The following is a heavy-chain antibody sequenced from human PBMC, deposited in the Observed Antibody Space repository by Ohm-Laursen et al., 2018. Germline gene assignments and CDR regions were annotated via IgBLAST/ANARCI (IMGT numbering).Heavy chain of an antibody. Sequence: GSLRLSCAASGFTFSNYAMNWVRQAPGKGLEWVSGITSGGSTHYADSVKGRFAISRDNSKNTLYVQMNSLRAEDTAVYYCARGVTGNFDYWGQGTLVTVSS. CDR3: ARGVTGNFDY. J-gene: IGHJ4*02. V-gene: IGHV3-23*01. CDR2: ITSGGST. D-gene: IGHD1-20*01. CDR1: GFTFSNYA.